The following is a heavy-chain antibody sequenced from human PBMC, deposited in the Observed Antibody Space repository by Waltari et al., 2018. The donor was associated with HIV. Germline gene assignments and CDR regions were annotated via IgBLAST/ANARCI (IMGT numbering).Heavy chain of an antibody. V-gene: IGHV3-53*01. CDR1: GFNLNRNF. J-gene: IGHJ4*02. CDR3: AITHLAS. CDR2: LFGDSGS. Sequence: EIQLVESGGGLIQPGGSLRLSCAASGFNLNRNFINWVRQAPGKGLEWVSTLFGDSGSYYADSVKGRFFISWDSSKNTLDLQMNSLRAEDTAIYYCAITHLASWGQGTLVSVSS.